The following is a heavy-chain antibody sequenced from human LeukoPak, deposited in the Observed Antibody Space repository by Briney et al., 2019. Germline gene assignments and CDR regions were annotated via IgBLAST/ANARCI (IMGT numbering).Heavy chain of an antibody. J-gene: IGHJ5*02. CDR3: ARAWLRLPWFDP. CDR2: IYYSGST. CDR1: GGSISSYY. D-gene: IGHD5-12*01. Sequence: SETLSLTCNVSGGSISSYYWSWIRQPPGKGLEWIGYIYYSGSTNYNPSLKSRVTISVDTSKNQFSLKLSSVTAADTAVYYCARAWLRLPWFDPWGQGTLVTVSS. V-gene: IGHV4-59*01.